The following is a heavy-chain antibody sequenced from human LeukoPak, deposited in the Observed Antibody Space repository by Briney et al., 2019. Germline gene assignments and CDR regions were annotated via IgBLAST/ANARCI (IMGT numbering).Heavy chain of an antibody. CDR2: IYYSGST. Sequence: SETLSLTCTVSGGSFSAYYWSWVRQPPGKGLEWIGYIYYSGSTDYNPSLKSRVTMSLDTSKNQFSLKLSSVTAADTAVYCCATAVISYGPAIAKGFDCWGQGTLVTVSS. CDR3: ATAVISYGPAIAKGFDC. D-gene: IGHD2-21*01. CDR1: GGSFSAYY. V-gene: IGHV4-59*01. J-gene: IGHJ4*02.